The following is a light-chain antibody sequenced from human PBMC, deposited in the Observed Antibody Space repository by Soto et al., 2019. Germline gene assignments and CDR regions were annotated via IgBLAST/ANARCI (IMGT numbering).Light chain of an antibody. J-gene: IGLJ1*01. CDR1: SSDIGAFDY. CDR3: CSYAGTYTAYV. CDR2: DVN. Sequence: QSVLTQPRSVSGSPGQSVTISCTGTSSDIGAFDYVSWYQQHPGKAPKPVTYDVNKRPSGVPDRFSGSKSGNTASLTISGLQAEDEADYYCCSYAGTYTAYVFGTGTKLTVL. V-gene: IGLV2-11*01.